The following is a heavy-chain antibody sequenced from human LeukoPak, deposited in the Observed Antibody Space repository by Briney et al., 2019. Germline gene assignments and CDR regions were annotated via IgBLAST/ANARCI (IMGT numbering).Heavy chain of an antibody. D-gene: IGHD3-16*01. J-gene: IGHJ3*02. Sequence: ASVKVSCKASGYTFGAYYMYWVRQAPGQGLEWMGWVRPNSGGTNYTQKFQGRVTMTRDTSINTAYMELSRLTSDDTAVYFCATWGLHFDIWGQGTMVIVAS. CDR3: ATWGLHFDI. CDR1: GYTFGAYY. CDR2: VRPNSGGT. V-gene: IGHV1-2*02.